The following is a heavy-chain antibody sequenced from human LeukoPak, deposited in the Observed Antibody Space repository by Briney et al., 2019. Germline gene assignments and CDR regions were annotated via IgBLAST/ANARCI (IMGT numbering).Heavy chain of an antibody. Sequence: ASVKVSCKASGYTFTSYYMHWVRQAPGQGLEWMGIINPSGGSTSYAQKFQGRVTVTRDTSTSTVYMELSSLRSEDTAVYYCARDGYNPNPFDYWGQGTLVTVSS. V-gene: IGHV1-46*01. J-gene: IGHJ4*02. CDR3: ARDGYNPNPFDY. CDR2: INPSGGST. D-gene: IGHD5-24*01. CDR1: GYTFTSYY.